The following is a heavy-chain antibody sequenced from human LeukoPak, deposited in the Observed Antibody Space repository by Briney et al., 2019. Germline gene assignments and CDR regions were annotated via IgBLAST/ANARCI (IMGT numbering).Heavy chain of an antibody. CDR2: INPSGGGT. CDR3: ARGDFGSGSYKL. CDR1: GYTLTNYY. D-gene: IGHD3-10*01. Sequence: ASVKVSCKASGYTLTNYYIHWVRQAPGQGLEWMGIINPSGGGTSYAQNFQGRVIMTTDTSTSSVFMELSSLRSEDTAVYYCARGDFGSGSYKLWGQGTLVSVSS. V-gene: IGHV1-46*01. J-gene: IGHJ4*02.